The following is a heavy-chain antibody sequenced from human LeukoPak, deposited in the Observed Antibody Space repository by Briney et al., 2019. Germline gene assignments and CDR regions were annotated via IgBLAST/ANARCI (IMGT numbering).Heavy chain of an antibody. Sequence: ASVKVSCKASGYTFTGYYMHWVRQAPGQGLEWMEWINPNSGGTNYAQKFQGRVTMTRDTSISTAYMELSRLRSDDTAVYYCARVFGYSSSSGRLGYWGQGTLVTVSS. V-gene: IGHV1-2*02. D-gene: IGHD6-6*01. CDR2: INPNSGGT. J-gene: IGHJ4*02. CDR1: GYTFTGYY. CDR3: ARVFGYSSSSGRLGY.